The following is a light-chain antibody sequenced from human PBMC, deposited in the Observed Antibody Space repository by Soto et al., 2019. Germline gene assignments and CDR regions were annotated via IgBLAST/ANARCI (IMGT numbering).Light chain of an antibody. CDR2: GAS. CDR1: QSVSSSY. CDR3: QQYGSTPPYT. Sequence: EIVLTQSPGTLSLSPGERATLSCRASQSVSSSYLAWYQQKPGQAPRLLIYGASSRATGITDRFSGSGSGTDFTLTISRLETKDFAVYYCQQYGSTPPYTFDQGTKLEI. J-gene: IGKJ2*01. V-gene: IGKV3-20*01.